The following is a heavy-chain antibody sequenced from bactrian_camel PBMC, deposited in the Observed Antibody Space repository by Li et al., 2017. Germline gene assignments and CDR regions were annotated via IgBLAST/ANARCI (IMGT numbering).Heavy chain of an antibody. CDR3: AAIPRGMGTWGDDDSTY. CDR2: IDRDGFT. J-gene: IGHJ4*01. CDR1: RDTSTLNG. V-gene: IGHV3S53*01. Sequence: HVQLVESGGGSVQSDESLRLSCAGSRDTSTLNGFAWFRRPPGMEREAVAAIDRDGFTTYHHFLKGRFTISQDSAKTTVYLQMNMLKPEDTAIYYCAAIPRGMGTWGDDDSTYWGQGTQVTVS. D-gene: IGHD4*01.